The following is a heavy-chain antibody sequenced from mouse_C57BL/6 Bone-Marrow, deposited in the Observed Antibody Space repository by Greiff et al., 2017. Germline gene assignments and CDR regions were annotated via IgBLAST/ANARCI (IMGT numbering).Heavy chain of an antibody. CDR3: ARPTVYYAMDY. CDR2: ISSGGSYT. V-gene: IGHV5-6*02. J-gene: IGHJ4*01. Sequence: DVMLVESGGDLVKPGGSLKLSCAASGFTFSSYGMSWVRQTPDKRLVWVATISSGGSYTYYPDSVKGRFTISRDNAKNTLYLQMSSLKSEDTAMYYCARPTVYYAMDYWGQGTSVTVSS. D-gene: IGHD1-1*01. CDR1: GFTFSSYG.